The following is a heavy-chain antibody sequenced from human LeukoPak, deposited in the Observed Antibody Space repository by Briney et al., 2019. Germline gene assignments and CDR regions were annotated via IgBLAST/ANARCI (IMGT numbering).Heavy chain of an antibody. CDR3: ARGRRVNYYDSSGYYPD. Sequence: SETLSLTCTVSGGSISSYYWSWIRQPAGKGLEWIGRIYTSGSTNYNPSLKSRVTMSVDTSKNQFSLKLSSVTAADTAVYYCARGRRVNYYDSSGYYPDWGQGTLVTVSS. CDR2: IYTSGST. CDR1: GGSISSYY. J-gene: IGHJ4*02. V-gene: IGHV4-4*07. D-gene: IGHD3-22*01.